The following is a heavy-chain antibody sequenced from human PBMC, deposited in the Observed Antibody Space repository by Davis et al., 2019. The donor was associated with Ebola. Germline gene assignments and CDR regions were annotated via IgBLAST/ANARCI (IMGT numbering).Heavy chain of an antibody. V-gene: IGHV4-30-4*01. J-gene: IGHJ4*02. CDR2: IYYSGST. CDR3: ARRRAWLVRGVFDY. CDR1: GGSISSGDYY. D-gene: IGHD6-19*01. Sequence: MPSETLSLTCTVSGGSISSGDYYWSWIRQPPGKGLEWIGYIYYSGSTYYNPSLKSRVTISVDTSKNQISLKLSSVTAADTAVYYCARRRAWLVRGVFDYWGQGTLVTVSS.